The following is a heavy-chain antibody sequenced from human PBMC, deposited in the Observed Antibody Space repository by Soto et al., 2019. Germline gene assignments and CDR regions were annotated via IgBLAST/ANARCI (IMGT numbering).Heavy chain of an antibody. CDR2: ISSGGTTI. Sequence: GGSLRLSCAASGFTFSSYAMHWVRQAPGKGLEWVSYISSGGTTINYAGSVKGRFTVSRDNAKNSLYLQMNSLRAEDTAVYYCARAPRNFYYNGMDVWGHGTTVTVSS. J-gene: IGHJ6*02. CDR1: GFTFSSYA. CDR3: ARAPRNFYYNGMDV. V-gene: IGHV3-48*03.